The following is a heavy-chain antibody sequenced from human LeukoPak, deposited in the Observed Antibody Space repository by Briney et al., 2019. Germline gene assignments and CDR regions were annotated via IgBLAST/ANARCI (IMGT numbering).Heavy chain of an antibody. V-gene: IGHV3-7*04. CDR1: GFTFSSSA. Sequence: PGGSLRLSCAASGFTFSSSAMTWVRQAPGKGLEWVANIKRDGSEKYYVDSVKGRFTISRDNAKNSLYLQINSLRAEDTAVYYCARDPAYDAFDIWGQGTMVTVSS. CDR3: ARDPAYDAFDI. J-gene: IGHJ3*02. CDR2: IKRDGSEK.